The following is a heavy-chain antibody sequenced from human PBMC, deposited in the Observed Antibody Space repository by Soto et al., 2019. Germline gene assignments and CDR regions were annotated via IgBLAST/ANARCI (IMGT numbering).Heavy chain of an antibody. CDR1: GFTFSAYA. CDR2: ISYDGSNK. Sequence: GGSLRLFCGASGFTFSAYAMHWVRQAPGKGLEWVAVISYDGSNKYYADSVKGRFTISRDNSKNTLYLQMNSLGAEDTAVYYCAKDETIFGVVITNPDYWGQGTLVTVSS. D-gene: IGHD3-3*01. J-gene: IGHJ4*02. V-gene: IGHV3-30*18. CDR3: AKDETIFGVVITNPDY.